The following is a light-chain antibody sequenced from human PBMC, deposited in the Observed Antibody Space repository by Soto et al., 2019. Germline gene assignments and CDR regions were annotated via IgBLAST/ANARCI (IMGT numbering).Light chain of an antibody. CDR3: QQYGDSPGT. Sequence: EIVLTQSPGTLSLSPGERATLSCRASQSVSSNYLAWYQQKPGQAPSLLIYGTSGRTGGTPDRFTGSGSGTEFTLTISRLEPEDFAVYFCQQYGDSPGTFGQGTKLEIK. V-gene: IGKV3-20*01. CDR1: QSVSSNY. CDR2: GTS. J-gene: IGKJ2*01.